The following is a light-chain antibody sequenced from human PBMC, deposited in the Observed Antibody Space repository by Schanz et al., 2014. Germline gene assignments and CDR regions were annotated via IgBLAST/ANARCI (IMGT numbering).Light chain of an antibody. Sequence: QSVLTQPPSVSGAPGQRVTISCTGSSSNIGAGYDVHWYHQLPGTAPKLLIFGDSNRPSGVPDRFSGSKSGTSASLAITGLQAEDEADYYCQSYDSSLSGSVFGGGTKLT. V-gene: IGLV1-40*01. CDR1: SSNIGAGYD. CDR2: GDS. CDR3: QSYDSSLSGSV. J-gene: IGLJ2*01.